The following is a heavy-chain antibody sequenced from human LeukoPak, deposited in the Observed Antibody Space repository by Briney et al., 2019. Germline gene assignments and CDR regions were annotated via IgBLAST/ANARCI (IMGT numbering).Heavy chain of an antibody. J-gene: IGHJ6*02. D-gene: IGHD6-13*01. Sequence: GASVKVSCKASGGTLSSYAISWVRQAPGQGLEWMGRIIPILGIANYAQKFQGRVTITADKSTSTAYMELSSLRSEDTAVYYCARVTGIAAAGLDVWGQGTTVTVSS. CDR3: ARVTGIAAAGLDV. V-gene: IGHV1-69*04. CDR2: IIPILGIA. CDR1: GGTLSSYA.